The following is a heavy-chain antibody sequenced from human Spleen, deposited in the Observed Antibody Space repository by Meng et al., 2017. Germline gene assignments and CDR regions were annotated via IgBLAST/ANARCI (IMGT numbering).Heavy chain of an antibody. CDR1: GGTSSRVNW. CDR2: IYHSGST. CDR3: ATRVRGGLYYFDY. Sequence: EPRSPPPGLLQLSVTVSLTVAFSGGTSSRVNWWSVYRQPPGKGRVWIGEIYHSGSTNYNPSLKSRVTISVDKSKNQFSLKLSAVTAADTAVYYCATRVRGGLYYFDYWGQGTLVTVSS. J-gene: IGHJ4*02. D-gene: IGHD3-10*01. V-gene: IGHV4-4*02.